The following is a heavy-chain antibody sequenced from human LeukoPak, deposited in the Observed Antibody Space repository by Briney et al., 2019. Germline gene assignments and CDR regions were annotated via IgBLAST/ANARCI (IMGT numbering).Heavy chain of an antibody. Sequence: PSETLSLTCTVSGDSISSFYWGWIRQPPGKGLEWIGYIYYSGSTNYNPSLKSRVTISVDTSKKQFSLRLSSVTAADTAVYYCARRYDSSLSYYYYMDVWGTGTTVTVSS. CDR3: ARRYDSSLSYYYYMDV. CDR2: IYYSGST. CDR1: GDSISSFY. D-gene: IGHD3-22*01. V-gene: IGHV4-59*08. J-gene: IGHJ6*03.